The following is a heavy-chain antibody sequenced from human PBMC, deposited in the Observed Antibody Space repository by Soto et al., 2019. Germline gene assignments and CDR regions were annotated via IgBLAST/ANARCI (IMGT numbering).Heavy chain of an antibody. CDR1: GFTFSSYS. Sequence: GGSLRLSCAASGFTFSSYSMNWVRQAPGKGLEWVSSISSSSSYIYYADSVKGRFTISRDNAKNSLYLQMNSLRAEDTAVYYCARDGRYDILTGYSPHYMDVWGKGTTVTVSS. V-gene: IGHV3-21*01. J-gene: IGHJ6*03. D-gene: IGHD3-9*01. CDR3: ARDGRYDILTGYSPHYMDV. CDR2: ISSSSSYI.